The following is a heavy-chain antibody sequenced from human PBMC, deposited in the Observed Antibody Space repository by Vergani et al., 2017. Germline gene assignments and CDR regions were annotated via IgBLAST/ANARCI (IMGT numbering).Heavy chain of an antibody. Sequence: QVKLQESGPGLLKPSQTLSLTCAVSGGSISSGDHCWTWIRQRPGKGLEWIGYIFYSGTTYDNPSLRSRLTLSVDTSQNQFSLKLRSVTAADTAVYYCARVDTQVPATSHFYDMDVWGKGTTVVVSS. D-gene: IGHD6-25*01. V-gene: IGHV4-31*11. CDR1: GGSISSGDHC. CDR2: IFYSGTT. J-gene: IGHJ6*03. CDR3: ARVDTQVPATSHFYDMDV.